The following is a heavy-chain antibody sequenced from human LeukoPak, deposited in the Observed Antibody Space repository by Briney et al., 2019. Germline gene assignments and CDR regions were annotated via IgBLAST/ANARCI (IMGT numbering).Heavy chain of an antibody. CDR2: INPNSGGT. J-gene: IGHJ6*03. D-gene: IGHD2-15*01. CDR1: GYTFTGYY. CDR3: ARDCSGGSCYSGYYYMDV. V-gene: IGHV1-2*02. Sequence: GASVKVSCKASGYTFTGYYMHWVRQAPGQGLEWMGWINPNSGGTNYAQKFQGRVTMTRDTSISTAYMGLSRLRSDDTAVYYCARDCSGGSCYSGYYYMDVWGKGTTVTVSS.